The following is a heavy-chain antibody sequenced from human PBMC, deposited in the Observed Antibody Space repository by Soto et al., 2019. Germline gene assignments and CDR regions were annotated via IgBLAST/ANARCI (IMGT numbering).Heavy chain of an antibody. J-gene: IGHJ5*02. CDR3: AREGRVWSGYYNWFDP. CDR1: GYSISTGFN. Sequence: PSETLSLTCAVSGYSISTGFNCAWIRQPPGKGLEWIGSIYHGGITYYNLSLKSRVTISSDASKNQIYLRLSSVTAADTAVYYCAREGRVWSGYYNWFDPWGQGTLVTVSS. D-gene: IGHD3-3*01. V-gene: IGHV4-38-2*02. CDR2: IYHGGIT.